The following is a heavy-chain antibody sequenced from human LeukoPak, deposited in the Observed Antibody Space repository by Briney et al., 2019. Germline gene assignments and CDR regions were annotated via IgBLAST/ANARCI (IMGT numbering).Heavy chain of an antibody. CDR2: IYYSGST. J-gene: IGHJ4*02. Sequence: SETLSLTCTVSGGSISSYYWSWIRQPPGKGLEWIGYIYYSGSTNYNPSLKSRVTISVDTSKNQFSLKLSSVTAADTAVYYCARSGYYDSSGYYYPHFDYWGQGTLVTVSS. CDR3: ARSGYYDSSGYYYPHFDY. D-gene: IGHD3-22*01. V-gene: IGHV4-59*01. CDR1: GGSISSYY.